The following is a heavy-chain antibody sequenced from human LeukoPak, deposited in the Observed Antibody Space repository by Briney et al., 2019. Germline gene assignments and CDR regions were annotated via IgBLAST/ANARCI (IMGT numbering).Heavy chain of an antibody. CDR1: GFTFSSYS. CDR3: ARALYGDYNFDY. V-gene: IGHV3-21*01. Sequence: GGSLRLSCAASGFTFSSYSMNWFRQAPGKGLEWVSSISSSSSYIYYADSVKGRFTISRDNAKNSLYLQMNSLRAEDTAVYYCARALYGDYNFDYWGQGTLVTVSS. CDR2: ISSSSSYI. D-gene: IGHD4-17*01. J-gene: IGHJ4*02.